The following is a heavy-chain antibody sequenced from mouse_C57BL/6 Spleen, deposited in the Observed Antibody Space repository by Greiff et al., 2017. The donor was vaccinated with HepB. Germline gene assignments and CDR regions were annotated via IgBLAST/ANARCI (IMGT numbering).Heavy chain of an antibody. V-gene: IGHV1-26*01. CDR3: ARRNYDGGYYYAMDY. J-gene: IGHJ4*01. CDR1: GYTFTDYY. D-gene: IGHD2-4*01. CDR2: INPNNGGT. Sequence: EVQLQQSGPELVKPGASVKISCKASGYTFTDYYMNWVKQSHGKSLEWIGDINPNNGGTSYNQKFKGKATLTVDKSSSTAYMELRSLTSEDSAVYYCARRNYDGGYYYAMDYWGQGTSVTVSS.